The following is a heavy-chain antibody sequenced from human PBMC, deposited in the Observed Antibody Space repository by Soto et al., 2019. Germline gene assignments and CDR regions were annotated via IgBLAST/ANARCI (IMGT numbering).Heavy chain of an antibody. Sequence: EVQLVESGGGLVQPGGSLRLSCAASGFTFSSYDMHWVRQATGKRLEWVSAIGTAGDTYYPGSVKGRFTISRENAKNSLYLQMNSLRAEDTSVYYCARSYSSSSAIIYYYYYYGMDVWGQGTTVTVSS. CDR2: IGTAGDT. J-gene: IGHJ6*02. CDR3: ARSYSSSSAIIYYYYYYGMDV. D-gene: IGHD6-6*01. CDR1: GFTFSSYD. V-gene: IGHV3-13*01.